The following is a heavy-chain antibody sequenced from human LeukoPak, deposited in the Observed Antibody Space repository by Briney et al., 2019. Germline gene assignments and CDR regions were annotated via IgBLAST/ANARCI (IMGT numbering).Heavy chain of an antibody. V-gene: IGHV4-34*01. CDR1: GGSFSSYY. Sequence: PSETLSLTCAVYGGSFSSYYWSWIRQPPGKGLEWIGEINHSGSTNYNPSLKSRVTISVDTSKNQFSLKLSSVTAADTAVYYCACPSAAATYYYGMDVWGQGTTVTVSS. CDR3: ACPSAAATYYYGMDV. CDR2: INHSGST. D-gene: IGHD2-2*01. J-gene: IGHJ6*02.